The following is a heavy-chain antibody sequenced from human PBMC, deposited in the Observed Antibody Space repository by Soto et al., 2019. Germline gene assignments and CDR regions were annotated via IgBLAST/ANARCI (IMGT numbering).Heavy chain of an antibody. CDR1: GYSITGGFY. D-gene: IGHD3-22*01. J-gene: IGHJ4*02. Sequence: SETLSLTCGVSGYSITGGFYWGWVRQSPGKGLEWVVSISYSAKTFYNPSLASRLSIAVDTSMNQFSLGLTSVTAADKALYYCTRGAGAPWVRFDSWGQGTLVTVSS. CDR3: TRGAGAPWVRFDS. V-gene: IGHV4-38-2*01. CDR2: ISYSAKT.